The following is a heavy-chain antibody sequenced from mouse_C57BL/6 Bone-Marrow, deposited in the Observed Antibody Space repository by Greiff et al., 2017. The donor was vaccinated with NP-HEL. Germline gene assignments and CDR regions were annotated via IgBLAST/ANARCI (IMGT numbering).Heavy chain of an antibody. V-gene: IGHV1-19*01. Sequence: EVQLQQSGPVLVKPGASVKMSCKASGYTFTDYYMNWVKQSPGQSLEWIGVINPYNGGTSYNQKFKGKAPLTVDKSSSTAYMELNSLTSEDSAVYYCAREGWAWYFDYWGQGTTLTVSS. J-gene: IGHJ2*01. CDR3: AREGWAWYFDY. CDR1: GYTFTDYY. D-gene: IGHD1-1*02. CDR2: INPYNGGT.